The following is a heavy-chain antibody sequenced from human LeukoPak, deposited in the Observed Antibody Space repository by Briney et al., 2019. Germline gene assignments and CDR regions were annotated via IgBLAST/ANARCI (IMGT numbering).Heavy chain of an antibody. V-gene: IGHV3-11*01. D-gene: IGHD2/OR15-2a*01. J-gene: IGHJ4*02. CDR1: GFTFSDYY. Sequence: GGSLRLSCAASGFTFSDYYMTWIRQAPGKGLECVSYISTSGITINYVDSVRGRFTISRDNAKNSLYLQMNGLRAEDTAVYYCARGGQYFDYWGQGTLVTVSS. CDR2: ISTSGITI. CDR3: ARGGQYFDY.